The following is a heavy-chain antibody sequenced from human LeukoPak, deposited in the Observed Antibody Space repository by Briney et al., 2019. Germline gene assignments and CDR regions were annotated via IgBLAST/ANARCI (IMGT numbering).Heavy chain of an antibody. J-gene: IGHJ3*02. CDR1: GFTFSSYA. CDR2: ISGSGGST. Sequence: PGGSLRLSCAASGFTFSSYAMSWVRQAPGKGLEWVSAISGSGGSTYYADSVKGRFTISRDNSKNTLYLQMNSLRAEVTAVYYCAKAPLEVGAFDIWGQGTMVTVSS. D-gene: IGHD3-3*01. CDR3: AKAPLEVGAFDI. V-gene: IGHV3-23*01.